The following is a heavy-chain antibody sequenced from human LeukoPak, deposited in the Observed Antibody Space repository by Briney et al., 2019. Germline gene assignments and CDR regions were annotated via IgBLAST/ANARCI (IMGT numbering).Heavy chain of an antibody. Sequence: SQTLSLTCAISGDSFSSNSAAWNWIRQSPSRGLEWLGRTYYRSKWYNDYAVSVKSRITINPDTSKNQFSLQLNSVTSEDTAVYYCARDLESEAEGIFDYWGQGTLVTVSS. J-gene: IGHJ4*02. D-gene: IGHD2/OR15-2a*01. CDR3: ARDLESEAEGIFDY. V-gene: IGHV6-1*01. CDR2: TYYRSKWYN. CDR1: GDSFSSNSAA.